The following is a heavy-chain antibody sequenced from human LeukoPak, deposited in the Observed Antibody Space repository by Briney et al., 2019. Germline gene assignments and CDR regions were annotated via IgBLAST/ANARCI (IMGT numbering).Heavy chain of an antibody. V-gene: IGHV1-2*02. CDR1: GYAFTGYY. CDR3: ARGRFGEWDNWFDP. D-gene: IGHD3-10*01. CDR2: INPNSGAT. J-gene: IGHJ5*02. Sequence: ASVKVSCKASGYAFTGYYIHWVRQAPGQGLEWMAWINPNSGATNYAQKFQGRVSMTRDTSISTAYMALSRLTSDDTAVYFCARGRFGEWDNWFDPWGQGTLVTVSS.